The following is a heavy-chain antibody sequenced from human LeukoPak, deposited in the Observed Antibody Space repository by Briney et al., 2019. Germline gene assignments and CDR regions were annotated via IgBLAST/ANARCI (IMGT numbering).Heavy chain of an antibody. Sequence: SETLSLTCTVSGGSISSSSYYWGWIRQPPGKGLEWIGSIYYSGSTYYNPSLKSRVTISVDTSKNQFSLKLSSVTAADTAVYYCARRLGREYGGNSVHAFDIWGQGTMVTVSS. D-gene: IGHD4-23*01. J-gene: IGHJ3*02. CDR3: ARRLGREYGGNSVHAFDI. CDR1: GGSISSSSYY. CDR2: IYYSGST. V-gene: IGHV4-39*01.